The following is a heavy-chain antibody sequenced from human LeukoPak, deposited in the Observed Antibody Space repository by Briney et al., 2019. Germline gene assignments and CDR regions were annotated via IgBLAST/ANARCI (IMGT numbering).Heavy chain of an antibody. D-gene: IGHD3-22*01. V-gene: IGHV4-39*07. Sequence: GSLRLSCAASGFTFSSYSMNWVRQPPGKGLEWIGSIYYSGSTYYNPSLKSRVTISVDTSKNQFSLKLSSVTAADTAVYYCARDPPEVVVHPSNAFDIWGQGTMVTVSS. CDR2: IYYSGST. CDR1: GFTFSSYS. J-gene: IGHJ3*02. CDR3: ARDPPEVVVHPSNAFDI.